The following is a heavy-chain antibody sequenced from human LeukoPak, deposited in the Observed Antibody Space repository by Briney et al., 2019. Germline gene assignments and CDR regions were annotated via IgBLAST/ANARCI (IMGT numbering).Heavy chain of an antibody. D-gene: IGHD3-10*01. CDR2: ISPYNGNT. Sequence: GASVKVSCKASGYTFTSYGISWVRQAPGQGLEWMGWISPYNGNTNYAQKLQGRVTMTTDTSTSTAYMELRSLRSDDTAVYYCARDGSPYYYGSGSYNWFDPWGQGTLVTVSS. V-gene: IGHV1-18*04. CDR3: ARDGSPYYYGSGSYNWFDP. CDR1: GYTFTSYG. J-gene: IGHJ5*02.